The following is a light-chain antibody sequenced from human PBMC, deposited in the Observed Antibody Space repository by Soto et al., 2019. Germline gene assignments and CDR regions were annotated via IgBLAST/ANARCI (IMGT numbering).Light chain of an antibody. CDR1: SSNIGAGYP. CDR2: GNT. CDR3: QSYDSSLSAYV. J-gene: IGLJ1*01. V-gene: IGLV1-40*01. Sequence: QSVLTQPPSVSGAPGQRITISCTGSSSNIGAGYPIHWYQQLPGTAPRLLIFGNTIRPSGVPARFSGSRSGLAITGLQAEDEADYYSQSYDSSLSAYVFGAGTKLTVL.